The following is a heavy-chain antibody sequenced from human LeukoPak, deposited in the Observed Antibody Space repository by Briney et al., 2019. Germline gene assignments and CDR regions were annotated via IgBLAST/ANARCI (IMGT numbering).Heavy chain of an antibody. CDR1: GYTFTGYY. Sequence: ASVKVSCKASGYTFTGYYMHWVRQAPGQGLEWMGWINPNSGGTNYAQKFQGRVTMTRDTSISTAYMELSRLRSDDTAVYYCARASYYYDSSGYPGYYFDYRGQGTLVTVPS. D-gene: IGHD3-22*01. CDR2: INPNSGGT. CDR3: ARASYYYDSSGYPGYYFDY. V-gene: IGHV1-2*02. J-gene: IGHJ4*02.